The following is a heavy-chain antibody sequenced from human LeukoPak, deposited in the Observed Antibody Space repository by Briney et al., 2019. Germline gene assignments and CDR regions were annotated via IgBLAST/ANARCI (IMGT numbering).Heavy chain of an antibody. Sequence: GASVKVSCKASGYIFTGYYMHWVRQAPGQGLEWMGWINPNSGGTNYAQKSQGRVTMTRDTSISTAYMELSRLRSDDTAVYYCARDGPRVSSGYYYGMDVWGQGTTVTVSS. CDR2: INPNSGGT. D-gene: IGHD3-22*01. CDR3: ARDGPRVSSGYYYGMDV. CDR1: GYIFTGYY. J-gene: IGHJ6*02. V-gene: IGHV1-2*02.